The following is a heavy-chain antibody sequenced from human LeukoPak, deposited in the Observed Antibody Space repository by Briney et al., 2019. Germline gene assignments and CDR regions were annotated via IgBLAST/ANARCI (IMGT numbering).Heavy chain of an antibody. CDR1: GGSISSYY. CDR2: IYYSGST. D-gene: IGHD2-15*01. J-gene: IGHJ4*02. V-gene: IGHV4-59*01. CDR3: AGIEGYCSGGSCYQTIDY. Sequence: KPSETLSLTCTVSGGSISSYYWSWIRQPPGKGLEWIGYIYYSGSTNYNPSLKSRVTISVDTSKNQFSLKLSSVTAADTAVYYCAGIEGYCSGGSCYQTIDYWGQGTLVTVSS.